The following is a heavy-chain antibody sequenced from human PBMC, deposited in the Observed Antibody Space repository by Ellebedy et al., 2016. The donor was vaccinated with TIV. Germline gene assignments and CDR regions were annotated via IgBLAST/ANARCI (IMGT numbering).Heavy chain of an antibody. CDR2: IYYTVNT. D-gene: IGHD3-22*01. CDR1: GGSISSGGYY. V-gene: IGHV4-31*03. J-gene: IGHJ6*02. CDR3: SRGDSSGYYSGYFYGMDV. Sequence: SETLSLTCTVSGGSISSGGYYWSWIRQHPGKGLEWIGYIYYTVNTYYNPSLKSRRTISVDTSKNPFSLKLRSVTAADTAVYYCSRGDSSGYYSGYFYGMDVWGQGTTVTVSS.